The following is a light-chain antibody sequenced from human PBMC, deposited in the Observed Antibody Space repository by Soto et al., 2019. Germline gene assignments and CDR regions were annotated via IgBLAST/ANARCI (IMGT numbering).Light chain of an antibody. CDR3: QQYGSSPRT. CDR2: RAS. J-gene: IGKJ1*01. V-gene: IGKV3-20*01. Sequence: EIVMTQTTATLSVSPGERAIPSCTASQSVSSSYLAWYQQNPGQAPRLLIYRASSRATGIPDRFSGSGSGTDFTLTISRLEPEDFAVYYCQQYGSSPRTFGQGTEVDIK. CDR1: QSVSSSY.